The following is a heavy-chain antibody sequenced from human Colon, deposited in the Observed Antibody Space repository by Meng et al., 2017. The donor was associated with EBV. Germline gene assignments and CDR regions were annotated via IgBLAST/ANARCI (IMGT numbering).Heavy chain of an antibody. CDR3: ARRGLSGNFSP. CDR2: IDHRGNT. D-gene: IGHD3-10*01. J-gene: IGHJ5*02. V-gene: IGHV4-34*01. CDR1: CGSFRDYY. Sequence: QGELGQGGPGPLRPSQTPSRGVASHCGSFRDYYGTWIRHPPGKGLEWIGEIDHRGNTKYNPSLQSPVSISLDTSKKQFSLKVSSVTAADSAVYYCARRGLSGNFSPWSQGALVTVSS.